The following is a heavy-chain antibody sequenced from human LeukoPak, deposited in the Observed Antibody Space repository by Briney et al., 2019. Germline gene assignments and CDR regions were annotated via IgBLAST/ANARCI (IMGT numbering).Heavy chain of an antibody. J-gene: IGHJ5*02. D-gene: IGHD2-15*01. Sequence: PGGSLRLPCAASGFTFSSYAMNWVRQAPGKGLEWVALISYDGSNKNYADSVKGRFTISRDNSKNTLYLQMNSLRAEDTAVYYCARDDCSGGSCYRSWFDPWGQGTLVTVSS. CDR2: ISYDGSNK. CDR3: ARDDCSGGSCYRSWFDP. CDR1: GFTFSSYA. V-gene: IGHV3-30-3*01.